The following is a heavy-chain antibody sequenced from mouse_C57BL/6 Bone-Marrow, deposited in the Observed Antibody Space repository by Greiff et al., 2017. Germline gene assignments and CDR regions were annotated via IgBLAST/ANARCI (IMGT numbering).Heavy chain of an antibody. J-gene: IGHJ4*01. CDR2: LYPRSGNT. Sequence: QVHVKQSGAELARPGASVKLSCKASGYTFTSYGISWVKQRTGQGLEWIGELYPRSGNTYYNEKFKGKATLTADKSSSTAYMELRSLTSEDSAVYFCARPYYYGSSQSFYAMDYWGQGTSVTVSS. CDR3: ARPYYYGSSQSFYAMDY. V-gene: IGHV1-81*01. D-gene: IGHD1-1*01. CDR1: GYTFTSYG.